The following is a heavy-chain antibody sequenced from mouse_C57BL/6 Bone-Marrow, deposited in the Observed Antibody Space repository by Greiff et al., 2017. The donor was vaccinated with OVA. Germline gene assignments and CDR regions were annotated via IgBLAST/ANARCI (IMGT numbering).Heavy chain of an antibody. CDR3: ARYMDFYPGYFDV. V-gene: IGHV7-3*01. Sequence: EVQLVESGGGLVQPGGSLSLSCAASGFTFTDYYMSWVRQPPGKALEWLGFIRNKANGYTTEYSASVKGRFTISRDNYKSILYLQTHALRAEDSATYYCARYMDFYPGYFDVWGKGTTVTVSS. CDR2: IRNKANGYTT. D-gene: IGHD2-3*01. CDR1: GFTFTDYY. J-gene: IGHJ1*03.